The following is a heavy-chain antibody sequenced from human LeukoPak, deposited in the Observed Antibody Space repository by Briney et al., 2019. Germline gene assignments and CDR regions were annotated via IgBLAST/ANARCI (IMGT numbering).Heavy chain of an antibody. CDR1: GYSINSGYC. D-gene: IGHD3-22*01. CDR3: ARVPHSVEGSMEAVFIHYFDY. J-gene: IGHJ4*02. V-gene: IGHV4-38-2*01. Sequence: SETLSLTCAVSGYSINSGYCWGWIRQPPGKGLEWIGGIDHSGNTHYNPSLKNRVTISADASKNEFSLKLSSVTATDTAVYYCARVPHSVEGSMEAVFIHYFDYWGQGSLVTVSS. CDR2: IDHSGNT.